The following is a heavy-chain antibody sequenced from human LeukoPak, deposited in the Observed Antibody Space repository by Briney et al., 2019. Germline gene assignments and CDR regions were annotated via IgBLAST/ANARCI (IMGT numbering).Heavy chain of an antibody. CDR3: ARGRSNYYGMDV. Sequence: SETLSLTCAVSGGSISSGGYSWNWIRRPPGKGLEWIGYIYYNGNTNYSPSLKSRVTMSVDTSKNLFSLKVSPVTAADTAVYYCARGRSNYYGMDVWGQGTTVTVSS. CDR2: IYYNGNT. V-gene: IGHV4-61*08. J-gene: IGHJ6*02. D-gene: IGHD1-26*01. CDR1: GGSISSGGYS.